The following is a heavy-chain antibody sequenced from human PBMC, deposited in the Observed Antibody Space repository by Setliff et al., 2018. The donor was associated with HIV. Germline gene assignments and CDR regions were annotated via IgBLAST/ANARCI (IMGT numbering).Heavy chain of an antibody. CDR3: ARGPPFAY. CDR2: VSYSGAT. CDR1: GGSSIANTFA. V-gene: IGHV4-39*06. Sequence: PSETLSLTCSVSGGSSIANTFASTWIRQSPGKGLEYIGDVSYSGATMYTNYNPSLESRVTVSEDTSRHQFPLKLTSVTADDTGIYYCARGPPFAYWGQGLLVTVSS. J-gene: IGHJ4*02.